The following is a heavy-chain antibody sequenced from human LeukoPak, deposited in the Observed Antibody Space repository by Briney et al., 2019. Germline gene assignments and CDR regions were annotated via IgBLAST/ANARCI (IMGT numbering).Heavy chain of an antibody. CDR2: IYYSGST. Sequence: SETLSLTCTGSGGSISSSSYYWGWIRQPPGKGLEWIGSIYYSGSTNYNPSLKSRVTISVDTSKNQFSLKLSSVTAAGTAVYYCATHKTGIGAFDIWGQGTMVTVSS. CDR3: ATHKTGIGAFDI. J-gene: IGHJ3*02. D-gene: IGHD7-27*01. V-gene: IGHV4-39*07. CDR1: GGSISSSSYY.